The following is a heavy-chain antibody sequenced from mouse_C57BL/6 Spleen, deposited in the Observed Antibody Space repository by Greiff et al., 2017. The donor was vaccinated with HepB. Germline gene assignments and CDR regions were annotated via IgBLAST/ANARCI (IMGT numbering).Heavy chain of an antibody. J-gene: IGHJ1*03. CDR1: GFNIKDDY. D-gene: IGHD1-1*01. CDR2: IDPENGDT. V-gene: IGHV14-4*01. Sequence: DVKLVESGAELVRPGASVKLSCTASGFNIKDDYMHWVKQRPEQGLEWIGWIDPENGDTEYASKFQGKATITADTSSNTAYLQLSSLTSEDTAVYYCTTSLYGSSYWYFDVWGTGTTVTVSS. CDR3: TTSLYGSSYWYFDV.